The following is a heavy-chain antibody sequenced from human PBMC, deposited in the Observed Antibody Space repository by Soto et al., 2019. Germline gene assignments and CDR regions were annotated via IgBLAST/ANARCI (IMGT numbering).Heavy chain of an antibody. CDR1: GYTFTGHY. CDR2: INPNSGGT. Sequence: ASVKVSCKASGYTFTGHYMQWVRQAPGQGLEWMGWINPNSGGTNYAQKFQGRVTMTRGTSISTAYMELSRLRSDDTAVYYCAPILYQSITGFDIWGQGTMVTVSS. D-gene: IGHD2-8*01. V-gene: IGHV1-2*02. CDR3: APILYQSITGFDI. J-gene: IGHJ3*02.